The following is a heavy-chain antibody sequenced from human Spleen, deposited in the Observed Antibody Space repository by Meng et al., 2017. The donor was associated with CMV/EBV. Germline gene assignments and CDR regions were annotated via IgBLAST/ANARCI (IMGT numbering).Heavy chain of an antibody. CDR3: ALYGGRTSGGFDY. D-gene: IGHD4-23*01. Sequence: ASVKVSCKVSGYTLTELSMHWVRQAPGKGLEWMGIINPSGGSTSYAQKFQGRVTMTRDTSTSTVYMELTRLRSDDTAVYFCALYGGRTSGGFDYWGQGTLVTVSS. CDR1: GYTLTELS. V-gene: IGHV1-46*01. J-gene: IGHJ4*02. CDR2: INPSGGST.